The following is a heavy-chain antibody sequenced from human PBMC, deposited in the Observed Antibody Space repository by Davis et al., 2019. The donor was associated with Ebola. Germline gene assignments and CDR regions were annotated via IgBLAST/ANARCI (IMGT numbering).Heavy chain of an antibody. J-gene: IGHJ6*02. D-gene: IGHD2-21*01. V-gene: IGHV3-9*01. Sequence: SLKISCAASGFSFDDYAMHWVRQAPGTGLEWVSGISWHSGSIGYADSVKGRFTISRDNAKKSLYLQMNSLRAEDTALNYCAKGVARPYYYGMDVWGQGTTVTVSS. CDR2: ISWHSGSI. CDR1: GFSFDDYA. CDR3: AKGVARPYYYGMDV.